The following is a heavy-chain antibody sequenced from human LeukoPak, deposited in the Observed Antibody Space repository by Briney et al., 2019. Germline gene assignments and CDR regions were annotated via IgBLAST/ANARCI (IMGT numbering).Heavy chain of an antibody. CDR2: ISSGGGNT. V-gene: IGHV3-23*01. Sequence: GGSLRLSCAASGFTFTSFAMSWVRQAPGKGLEWVSAISSGGGNTYYAESVKGRFTISRDNSENTVYLQMNSLRAEDTAVYYCARDYGGSSPFDYWGQGTLVTVSS. D-gene: IGHD4-23*01. CDR1: GFTFTSFA. J-gene: IGHJ4*02. CDR3: ARDYGGSSPFDY.